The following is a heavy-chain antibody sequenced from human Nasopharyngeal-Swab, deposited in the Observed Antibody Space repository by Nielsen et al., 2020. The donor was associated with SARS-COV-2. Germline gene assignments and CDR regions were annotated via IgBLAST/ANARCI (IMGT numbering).Heavy chain of an antibody. V-gene: IGHV1-69*08. J-gene: IGHJ4*02. D-gene: IGHD3-3*02. CDR3: ARDRTYYHLWSGYSFDH. Sequence: WVRQAPGQGLEWMGRIIPLLDTTYYAQKFRRGRVSFTADTSTSTAYMELSGLRSEDTAMYFCARDRTYYHLWSGYSFDHWGQGTLVTVSS. CDR2: IIPLLDTT.